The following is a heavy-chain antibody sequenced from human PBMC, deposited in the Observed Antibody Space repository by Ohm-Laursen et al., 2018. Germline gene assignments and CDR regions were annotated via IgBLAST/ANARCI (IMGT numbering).Heavy chain of an antibody. J-gene: IGHJ4*02. CDR3: ARGGGGNSVVY. D-gene: IGHD4-23*01. CDR2: ISSSGTSI. CDR1: GFTLRDYY. V-gene: IGHV3-11*04. Sequence: SLRLSCAASGFTLRDYYMNWIRQAPGKGLEWISDISSSGTSIYYADSVKGRFTISRDNAKNSVYLQMNSLRAEDTAIYYCARGGGGNSVVYWGQGTLVTVSS.